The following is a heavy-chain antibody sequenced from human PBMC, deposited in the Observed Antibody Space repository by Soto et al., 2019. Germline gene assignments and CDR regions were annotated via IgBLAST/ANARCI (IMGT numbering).Heavy chain of an antibody. D-gene: IGHD3-22*01. CDR2: FVPLFGSA. V-gene: IGHV1-69*13. CDR1: GGTFNSHT. Sequence: SSVKVSCKASGGTFNSHTIVWVRQAPGQGLEWMGGFVPLFGSANIAQKFQARATITADASTSTVYMELSSLTSEDSATYYCARADDTGGHYSWFGTWGQGTLGTVSS. CDR3: ARADDTGGHYSWFGT. J-gene: IGHJ5*02.